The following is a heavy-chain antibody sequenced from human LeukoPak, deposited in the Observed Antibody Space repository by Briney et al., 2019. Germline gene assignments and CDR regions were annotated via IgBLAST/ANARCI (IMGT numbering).Heavy chain of an antibody. D-gene: IGHD3-10*02. CDR3: AELGITMIGGV. Sequence: GGSLRLSCAASGFTFSSYEMNWVRQAPGKGLEWVSYISSSGRTIYYADSVKGRFTISRDNAKNSLYLQMNSLRAEDTAVYYCAELGITMIGGVGGKGTTVTISS. CDR1: GFTFSSYE. CDR2: ISSSGRTI. J-gene: IGHJ6*04. V-gene: IGHV3-48*03.